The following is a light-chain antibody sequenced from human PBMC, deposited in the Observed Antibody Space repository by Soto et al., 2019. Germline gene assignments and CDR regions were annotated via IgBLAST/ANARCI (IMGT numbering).Light chain of an antibody. CDR1: QGISNY. V-gene: IGKV1-27*01. J-gene: IGKJ1*01. CDR2: AAS. Sequence: DIQMTQSPPSLSANVGARVTITCRASQGISNYLAWYQQKPGKVPKLLIYAASTLQSGVPSRFSGSGSGTAFTLSINSLQPEDVATYYCLKYDSVPRTFGQGTKVEIK. CDR3: LKYDSVPRT.